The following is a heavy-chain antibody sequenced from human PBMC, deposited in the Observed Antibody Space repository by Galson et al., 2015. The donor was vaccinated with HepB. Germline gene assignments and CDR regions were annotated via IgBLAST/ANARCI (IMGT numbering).Heavy chain of an antibody. D-gene: IGHD2-21*01. J-gene: IGHJ3*02. Sequence: PALVKPTQTLTLTCTFSGFSLSTSGMRVSWIRQPPGKALEWLARIDWDDDKFYSTSLKTRLTISKDTSKNQVVLTMTNMDPVDTATYYCARSPCGGDCYSMRNDAFDIWGQGTMVTVSS. CDR3: ARSPCGGDCYSMRNDAFDI. CDR1: GFSLSTSGMR. CDR2: IDWDDDK. V-gene: IGHV2-70*04.